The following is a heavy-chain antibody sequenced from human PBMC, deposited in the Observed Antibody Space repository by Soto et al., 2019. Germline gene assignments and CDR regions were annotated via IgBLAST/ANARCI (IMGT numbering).Heavy chain of an antibody. V-gene: IGHV3-23*01. CDR2: ISGSGGST. CDR1: GFTFSSYA. CDR3: AKDDANFWSGYKTYDAFDI. J-gene: IGHJ3*02. D-gene: IGHD3-3*01. Sequence: EVQLLESGGGLVQPGGSLRLSCAASGFTFSSYAMSWVRQAPGKGLEWVSAISGSGGSTYYADSVKGRFTISRDNSKNTLYLQMNSLRAEDTAVYYCAKDDANFWSGYKTYDAFDIWGQGTMVTVSS.